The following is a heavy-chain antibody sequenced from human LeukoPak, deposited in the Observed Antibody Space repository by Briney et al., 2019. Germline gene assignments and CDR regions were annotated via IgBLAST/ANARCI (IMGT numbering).Heavy chain of an antibody. CDR1: GFTFSNYA. Sequence: QTGGSLRLSCAASGFTFSNYAMNWVRQTPGKGLEWVSTISGPGGSTYFADSVKGRFTTSRDNSKTAVYLEMNSLRDEDTAVYYCAKDTALSDGRVGGFDLWGQGTMVTVSS. CDR2: ISGPGGST. CDR3: AKDTALSDGRVGGFDL. V-gene: IGHV3-23*01. D-gene: IGHD4-23*01. J-gene: IGHJ3*01.